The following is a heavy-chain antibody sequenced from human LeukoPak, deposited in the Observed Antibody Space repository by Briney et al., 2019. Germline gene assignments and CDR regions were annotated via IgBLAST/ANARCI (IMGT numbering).Heavy chain of an antibody. CDR1: GGTFSSYA. CDR3: ARVRGYCTNGVCYIGGYYYMDV. J-gene: IGHJ6*03. D-gene: IGHD2-8*01. V-gene: IGHV1-69*05. CDR2: IIPIFGTA. Sequence: GASVKVSCKASGGTFSSYAISWVRQAPGQGLEWMGRIIPIFGTANYAQKFQGRVTITTDESTSTAYMELSSLRSEDTAVYYCARVRGYCTNGVCYIGGYYYMDVWGKGTTVTVSS.